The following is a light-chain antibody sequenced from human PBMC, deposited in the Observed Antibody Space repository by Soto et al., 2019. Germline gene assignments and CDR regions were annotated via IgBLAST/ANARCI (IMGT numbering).Light chain of an antibody. CDR2: DAS. V-gene: IGKV1-5*01. J-gene: IGKJ4*01. CDR3: QQYDNYPLT. Sequence: DIQMTQSPSTLSASVRDRVTITCRASQSISSWLAWYQQKPGKAPKLLIYDASSLESGVPSRFSGSGSGTEFTLTISNLQPDDFATYYCQQYDNYPLTFGGGTKVDIK. CDR1: QSISSW.